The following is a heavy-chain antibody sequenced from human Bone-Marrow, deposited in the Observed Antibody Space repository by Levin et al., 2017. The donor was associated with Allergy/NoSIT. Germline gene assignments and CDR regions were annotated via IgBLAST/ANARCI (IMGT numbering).Heavy chain of an antibody. J-gene: IGHJ4*02. CDR1: GGTFSSYA. CDR2: IIPIFGTA. D-gene: IGHD1-1*01. V-gene: IGHV1-69*06. Sequence: KISCKASGGTFSSYAISWVRQAPGQGLEWMGGIIPIFGTANYAQKFQGRVTITADKSTSTAYMELSSLRSEDTAVYYCAREATGTPAGPFDYWGQGTLVTVSS. CDR3: AREATGTPAGPFDY.